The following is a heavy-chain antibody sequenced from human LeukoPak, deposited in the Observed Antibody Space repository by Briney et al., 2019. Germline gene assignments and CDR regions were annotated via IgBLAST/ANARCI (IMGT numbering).Heavy chain of an antibody. V-gene: IGHV3-73*01. J-gene: IGHJ4*02. CDR2: IRSKANSYAT. CDR1: GFTFSGSA. D-gene: IGHD3-3*01. Sequence: GGSLRLSCAASGFTFSGSAMHWVRQASGKGLEWVGRIRSKANSYATAYVASVEGRFTISRDDSKNTAYLQMNSLKTEDTAVYYCTRQDRTIFGVVPFDYWGQGTLVTVSS. CDR3: TRQDRTIFGVVPFDY.